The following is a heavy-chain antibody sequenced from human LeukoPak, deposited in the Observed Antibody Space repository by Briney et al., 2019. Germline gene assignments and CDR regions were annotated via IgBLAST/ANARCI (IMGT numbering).Heavy chain of an antibody. V-gene: IGHV3-23*01. Sequence: GGSLRLSCAASGFTFSSYAISWVRQAPGKGLEWVSTMSGSGMTPKYADSVKGRFTISRDNSNNTLYLQMNSLRAEDTAVYYCAKDSTPYSGNTFYFDYWGQGTLVTVSS. D-gene: IGHD1-7*01. CDR2: MSGSGMTP. J-gene: IGHJ4*02. CDR3: AKDSTPYSGNTFYFDY. CDR1: GFTFSSYA.